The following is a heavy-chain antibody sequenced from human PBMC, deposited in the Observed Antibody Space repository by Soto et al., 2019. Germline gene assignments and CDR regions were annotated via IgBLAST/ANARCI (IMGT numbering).Heavy chain of an antibody. CDR1: GASVSGDAYY. J-gene: IGHJ3*02. Sequence: QVQLQESGPGLVRPSQTLSLTCNVSGASVSGDAYYWSWIRQYPGKGLGWIGYIYYSGSSYYSTSLKSRVTISLASSKIQFSLRLISVTAADTAIYVCARRRAFSNWDSGADAFDIWGQGTMVTVSS. V-gene: IGHV4-31*03. CDR2: IYYSGSS. CDR3: ARRRAFSNWDSGADAFDI. D-gene: IGHD1-7*01.